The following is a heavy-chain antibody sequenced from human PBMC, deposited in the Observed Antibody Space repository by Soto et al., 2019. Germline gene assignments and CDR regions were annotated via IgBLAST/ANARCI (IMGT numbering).Heavy chain of an antibody. CDR2: IIPIFGTA. J-gene: IGHJ6*02. CDR3: ARHGIVPAAINYYSGMDV. CDR1: GGTFSSYA. D-gene: IGHD2-2*02. Sequence: QVQLVQSGAEVKKPGSSVKVSCKASGGTFSSYAISWVRQAPGQGLEWMGGIIPIFGTANYAQKFQGRVTITADXXTXTXYMELSSLRSEDTAVYYCARHGIVPAAINYYSGMDVWGQGTTVTVSS. V-gene: IGHV1-69*12.